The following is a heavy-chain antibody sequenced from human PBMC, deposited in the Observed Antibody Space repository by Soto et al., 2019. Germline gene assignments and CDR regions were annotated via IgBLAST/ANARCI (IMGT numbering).Heavy chain of an antibody. CDR1: RFTFSSYG. D-gene: IGHD2-21*01. Sequence: QVQLVESGGGVVQPGTSLRLSCAASRFTFSSYGMHWVRQAPGEGLEWVAVISYDGSNKYSADSVKGRFTISRDNSKNTLYLQMHSLSPGDTAVYYCAKGRKIFPSLRGNAFDIWGQGTLVTVSS. J-gene: IGHJ3*02. CDR2: ISYDGSNK. CDR3: AKGRKIFPSLRGNAFDI. V-gene: IGHV3-30*18.